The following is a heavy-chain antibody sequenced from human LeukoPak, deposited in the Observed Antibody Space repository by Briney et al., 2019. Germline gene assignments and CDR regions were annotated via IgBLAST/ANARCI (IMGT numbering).Heavy chain of an antibody. CDR2: IYYSGST. D-gene: IGHD2-2*01. CDR1: GGSISSYY. J-gene: IGHJ4*02. Sequence: PSETLSLTCTVSGGSISSYYWSWIRQPPGKGLEWIGYIYYSGSTNYNPSLKSRVTISVDTSKNQFSVKLSSVTAADTAVYYCARTTRKDYFDYWGQGTLVTVSS. V-gene: IGHV4-59*08. CDR3: ARTTRKDYFDY.